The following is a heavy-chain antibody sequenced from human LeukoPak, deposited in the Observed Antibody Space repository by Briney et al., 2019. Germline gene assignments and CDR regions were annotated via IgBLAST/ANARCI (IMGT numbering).Heavy chain of an antibody. CDR1: GFIFIGYG. V-gene: IGHV3-30*02. J-gene: IGHJ4*02. Sequence: PGGSLRLSCAASGFIFIGYGMHWVRQAPGKGPEWVAFIRPDGHNKYYADSVKGRFMISRDNSKNTVDLQMNSLRGDDTAVYYCARGNYYDSSGYYYYWGQGTLVTVSS. CDR2: IRPDGHNK. D-gene: IGHD3-22*01. CDR3: ARGNYYDSSGYYYY.